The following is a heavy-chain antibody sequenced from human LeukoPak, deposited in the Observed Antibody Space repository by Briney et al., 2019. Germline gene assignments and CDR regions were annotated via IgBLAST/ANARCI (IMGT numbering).Heavy chain of an antibody. CDR3: ARDSYYYDSSGYRDY. J-gene: IGHJ4*02. D-gene: IGHD3-22*01. CDR2: INPNSGGT. Sequence: ASVKVSCKASGFTFINYYMHWVRQAPGQGLEWMGWINPNSGGTNYAQKFQGRVTMTRDTSISTAYMELSRLRSDDTAVYYCARDSYYYDSSGYRDYWGQGTLVTVSS. CDR1: GFTFINYY. V-gene: IGHV1-2*02.